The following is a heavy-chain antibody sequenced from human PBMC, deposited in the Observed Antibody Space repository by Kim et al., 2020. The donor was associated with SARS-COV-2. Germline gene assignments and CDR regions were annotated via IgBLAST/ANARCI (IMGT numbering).Heavy chain of an antibody. CDR3: ARVGYYGSGSSDY. CDR2: IIPILGIA. V-gene: IGHV1-69*04. CDR1: GGTFSSYA. J-gene: IGHJ4*02. Sequence: SVKVSCKASGGTFSSYAISWVRQAPGQGLEWMGRIIPILGIANYAHKFQGRVTITADKSTSTAYMELSSLRSEDTAVYYCARVGYYGSGSSDYWGQGTLVTVSS. D-gene: IGHD3-10*01.